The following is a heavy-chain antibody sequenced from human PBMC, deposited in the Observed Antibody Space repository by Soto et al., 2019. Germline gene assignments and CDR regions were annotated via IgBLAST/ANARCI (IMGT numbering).Heavy chain of an antibody. D-gene: IGHD4-4*01. CDR2: ISGSGGST. V-gene: IGHV3-23*01. J-gene: IGHJ4*02. Sequence: GGSLRLSCAASGFTFSSYAMSWVRQAPGKGLEWVSGISGSGGSTYFADSVKGRFTISRDNSRNTLYLQMNSLSVDDTAIYYCAKDRRTVSGLDYWGQGSPVTVSS. CDR3: AKDRRTVSGLDY. CDR1: GFTFSSYA.